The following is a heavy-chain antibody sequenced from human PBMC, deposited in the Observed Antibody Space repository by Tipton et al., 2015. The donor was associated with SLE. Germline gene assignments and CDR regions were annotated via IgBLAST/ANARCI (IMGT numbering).Heavy chain of an antibody. CDR3: ARSPVDFWNGYST. Sequence: SLRLSCAASGFTFNSYAVHWVRQAPGKGLEWVAVILYDGSTKYYADSVKGRFTISRDNSKNSLYLQMNGLRAEDTAIYYCARSPVDFWNGYSTWGQGTLVAVSS. D-gene: IGHD3-3*01. J-gene: IGHJ4*02. CDR2: ILYDGSTK. CDR1: GFTFNSYA. V-gene: IGHV3-30*04.